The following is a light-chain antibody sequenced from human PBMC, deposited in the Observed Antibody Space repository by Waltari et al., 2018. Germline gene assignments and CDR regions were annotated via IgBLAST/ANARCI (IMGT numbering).Light chain of an antibody. J-gene: IGLJ2*01. V-gene: IGLV2-8*01. Sequence: QSALTQPPSASGSPGQSVTISCTGTSSDVCGYDYVSWSQQHPGIAPKLMIYEVSKRPPGVPDGFSGSKSGNTASLTVSGLQGEDEADYYCRSYAGSNNYVAFGGGTKLTVL. CDR1: SSDVCGYDY. CDR3: RSYAGSNNYVA. CDR2: EVS.